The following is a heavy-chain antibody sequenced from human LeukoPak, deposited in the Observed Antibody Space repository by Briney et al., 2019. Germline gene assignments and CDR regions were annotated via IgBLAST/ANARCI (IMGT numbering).Heavy chain of an antibody. CDR3: ARDRMVRGFNWFDP. CDR1: GGSFSGYY. V-gene: IGHV4-34*01. Sequence: SETLSLTCAVYGGSFSGYYWSWIRQLPGKGLEWIGEINHSGSTNYNPSLKSRVTISVDTSKNQFSLKLSAVTAADTAVYYCARDRMVRGFNWFDPWGQGTLVTVSS. D-gene: IGHD3-10*01. CDR2: INHSGST. J-gene: IGHJ5*02.